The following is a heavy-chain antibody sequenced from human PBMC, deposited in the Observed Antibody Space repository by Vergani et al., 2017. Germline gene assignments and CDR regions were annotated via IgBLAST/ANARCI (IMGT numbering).Heavy chain of an antibody. CDR3: ASVKPGYCSGGSCYYYYYGMDV. CDR1: GYTFTSYY. J-gene: IGHJ6*02. V-gene: IGHV1-46*01. CDR2: INPSGGST. Sequence: QVQLVQSGAEVKKPGASVKVSCKASGYTFTSYYMHWVRQAPGQGLEWMGIINPSGGSTSYAQKFQGRVTMTRDTSTSTVYMELSSLRSEDTAVYYCASVKPGYCSGGSCYYYYYGMDVWGQGTTVTVSS. D-gene: IGHD2-15*01.